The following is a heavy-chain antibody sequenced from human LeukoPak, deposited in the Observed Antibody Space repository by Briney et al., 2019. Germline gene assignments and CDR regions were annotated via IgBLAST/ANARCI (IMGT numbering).Heavy chain of an antibody. CDR2: ISGGNDGSA. Sequence: GGSLRLSCAASGFSFSAYAISWVRQAPGKGLEWVSAISGGNDGSAYYADSVKGRFTISRDNSKNTLWLQMNSLRAEDTAVYYCAKDLKTIDAFDIWGQGTMVTVSS. V-gene: IGHV3-23*01. D-gene: IGHD1-7*01. CDR1: GFSFSAYA. J-gene: IGHJ3*02. CDR3: AKDLKTIDAFDI.